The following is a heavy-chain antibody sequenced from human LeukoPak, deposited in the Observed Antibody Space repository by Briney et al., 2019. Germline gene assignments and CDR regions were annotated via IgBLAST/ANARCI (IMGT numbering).Heavy chain of an antibody. D-gene: IGHD3-22*01. Sequence: SETLSLXCAGYGGSFSGYYWSWIRQPPGKGLEWIGEINHSGSTNYNPSLKSRVTISVDTSKNKFSLKLSSVTAADTAVYYCARVASYSSSPWGQGTLVTVSS. V-gene: IGHV4-34*01. CDR1: GGSFSGYY. J-gene: IGHJ5*02. CDR3: ARVASYSSSP. CDR2: INHSGST.